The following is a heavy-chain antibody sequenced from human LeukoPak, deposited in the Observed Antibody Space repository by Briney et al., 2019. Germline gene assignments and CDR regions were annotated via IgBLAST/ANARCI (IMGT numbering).Heavy chain of an antibody. CDR3: ARSGGSSGWQYFDY. Sequence: SETLSLTCTVSGGSISSSSYYWGWIRQPPGKGLEWIANVHYSGSTYYNPSLKSRVTISVDTSKNQFSLKLSSVTAADTAVYYCARSGGSSGWQYFDYWGQGTLVTVTS. CDR2: VHYSGST. J-gene: IGHJ4*02. D-gene: IGHD6-19*01. V-gene: IGHV4-39*01. CDR1: GGSISSSSYY.